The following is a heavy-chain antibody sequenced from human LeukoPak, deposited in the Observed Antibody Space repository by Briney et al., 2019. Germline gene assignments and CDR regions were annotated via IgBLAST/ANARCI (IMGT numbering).Heavy chain of an antibody. J-gene: IGHJ4*02. Sequence: GGSLRLSCAASGFTFSSYGMHWVRQAPGKGPEWVAVISYDGSNTYYADSVKSRFTISRGNSKNMLYLQMNSLRAEDTAVYYCARGSSVVALDWGQGTLVTVSS. V-gene: IGHV3-30*03. CDR2: ISYDGSNT. D-gene: IGHD2-15*01. CDR3: ARGSSVVALD. CDR1: GFTFSSYG.